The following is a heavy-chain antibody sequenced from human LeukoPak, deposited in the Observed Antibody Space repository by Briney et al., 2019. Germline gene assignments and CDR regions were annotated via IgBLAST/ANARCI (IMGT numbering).Heavy chain of an antibody. J-gene: IGHJ4*02. Sequence: SETLSLTCAVYGGSFSGYYWGWIRQPPGKGLEWIGEINHSGSTDYNPSLKSRVTISADTSKNQFSLKLSSVTAADTAVYYCARSANYDYVWGSYRQRGYIDYWGQGTLVTVSS. CDR3: ARSANYDYVWGSYRQRGYIDY. CDR1: GGSFSGYY. D-gene: IGHD3-16*02. CDR2: INHSGST. V-gene: IGHV4-34*01.